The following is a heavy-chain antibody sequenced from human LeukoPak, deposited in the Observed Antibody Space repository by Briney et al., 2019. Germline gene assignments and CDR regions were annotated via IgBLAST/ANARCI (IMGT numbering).Heavy chain of an antibody. CDR3: AKSGQANWGWMGY. Sequence: GGSLRLSCAASGFSFSTYAMTWVRQAPGKGLEWVSSISDDGDTLHADSVKGRFTISRDNSKNTSYLQMNRLRAEDTAVYYCAKSGQANWGWMGYWGQGTLVTVSS. J-gene: IGHJ4*02. CDR2: ISDDGDT. CDR1: GFSFSTYA. V-gene: IGHV3-23*01. D-gene: IGHD7-27*01.